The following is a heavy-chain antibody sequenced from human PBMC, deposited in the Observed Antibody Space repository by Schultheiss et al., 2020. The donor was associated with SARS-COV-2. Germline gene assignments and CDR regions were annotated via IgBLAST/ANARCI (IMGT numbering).Heavy chain of an antibody. CDR1: GGSVSSGGYN. V-gene: IGHV4-61*08. J-gene: IGHJ6*02. CDR3: ARQGFGITMIVVP. D-gene: IGHD3-22*01. CDR2: LYYSGSS. Sequence: SETLSLTCTVSGGSVSSGGYNWSWIRQPPGKRLEWIGNLYYSGSSKYNPSIKSRVTISVDTSKNQFSLKLSSVTAADTAVYYCARQGFGITMIVVPWGQGTTVTVSS.